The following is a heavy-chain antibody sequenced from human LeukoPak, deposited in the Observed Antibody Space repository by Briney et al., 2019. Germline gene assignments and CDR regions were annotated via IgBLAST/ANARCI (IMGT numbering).Heavy chain of an antibody. J-gene: IGHJ4*02. CDR3: ARQFNRQSLDY. V-gene: IGHV4-4*02. CDR2: IYHSGGT. CDR1: GGSISSSTNW. D-gene: IGHD2/OR15-2a*01. Sequence: PSGTLSLTCAVSGGSISSSTNWWSWVRQPPGKGLEWIGEIYHSGGTNYNPSLKSRVTISVDTSKNQFSLKLSSVTAADTAVYYCARQFNRQSLDYWGQGTLVTVSS.